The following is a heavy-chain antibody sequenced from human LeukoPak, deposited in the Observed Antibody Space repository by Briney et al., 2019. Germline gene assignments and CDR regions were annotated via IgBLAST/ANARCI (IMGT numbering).Heavy chain of an antibody. V-gene: IGHV3-49*03. D-gene: IGHD1-26*01. Sequence: QPGGSLRLSCTACGFNFPDYAMSWFRQVAGQGLQWIAFVRRRSEGGTTEYAASMRDRFTISRDDSKSIAYLQMNSLKTEDTAMYYCSRWETRLDYWGQGTLVTVSS. J-gene: IGHJ4*02. CDR2: VRRRSEGGTT. CDR3: SRWETRLDY. CDR1: GFNFPDYA.